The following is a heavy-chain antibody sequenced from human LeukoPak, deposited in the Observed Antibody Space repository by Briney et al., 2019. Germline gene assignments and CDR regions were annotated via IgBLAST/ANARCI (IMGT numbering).Heavy chain of an antibody. CDR3: AKARYNWNDFDFDY. Sequence: GGSLRLSCAASGFTFSSYAMRWVRQAPGKGLEWVSAISGSGGSTYYADSVKGRFTISRDNSKNTLYLQMNSLRAEDTAVYYCAKARYNWNDFDFDYWGQGTLVTVSS. D-gene: IGHD1-1*01. CDR2: ISGSGGST. V-gene: IGHV3-23*01. J-gene: IGHJ4*02. CDR1: GFTFSSYA.